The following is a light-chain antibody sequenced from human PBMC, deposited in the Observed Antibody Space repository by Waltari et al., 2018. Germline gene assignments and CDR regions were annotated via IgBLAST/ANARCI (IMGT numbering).Light chain of an antibody. CDR2: DVT. Sequence: QSALTQPASVSGSPGQSITISCTGTRRDIADYHYVSWYQQHPGKAPKLIIFDVTNRPSGVSDRFSGSKSGNTASLTISALQAEDEGDYYCSSYRSTISVVFGGGTKVTVL. J-gene: IGLJ2*01. CDR3: SSYRSTISVV. V-gene: IGLV2-14*03. CDR1: RRDIADYHY.